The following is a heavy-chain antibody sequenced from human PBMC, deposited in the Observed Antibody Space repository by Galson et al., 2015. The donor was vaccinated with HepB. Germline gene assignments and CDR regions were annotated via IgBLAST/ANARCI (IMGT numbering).Heavy chain of an antibody. V-gene: IGHV7-4-1*02. J-gene: IGHJ6*02. CDR3: ARGRTTVTHYYYYYGMDV. Sequence: SVKVSCKASGYTFTSYAVNWVRQAPGQGLEWMGWINTNTGNPTYAQGFTGRFVFSLDTSVSTAYLQISSLKAEDTAVYYCARGRTTVTHYYYYYGMDVWGQGTTVTVSS. D-gene: IGHD4-17*01. CDR2: INTNTGNP. CDR1: GYTFTSYA.